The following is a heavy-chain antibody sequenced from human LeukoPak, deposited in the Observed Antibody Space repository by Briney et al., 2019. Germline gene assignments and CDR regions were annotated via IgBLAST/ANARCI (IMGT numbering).Heavy chain of an antibody. Sequence: SETLSLTCTVSGGSISSNDYHWGWIRQPPGKGLEWIGSMYYSGSTYYNPSLKSRVTISVDTSKNQFSLRLSAVTAADTALYYCARRGGGYNFFDYWGQGTLVTVSS. V-gene: IGHV4-39*01. CDR1: GGSISSNDYH. CDR2: MYYSGST. D-gene: IGHD5-24*01. J-gene: IGHJ4*02. CDR3: ARRGGGYNFFDY.